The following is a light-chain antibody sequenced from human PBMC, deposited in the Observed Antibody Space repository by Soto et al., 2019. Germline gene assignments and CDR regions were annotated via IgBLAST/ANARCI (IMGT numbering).Light chain of an antibody. Sequence: EIVMTQSPATLSVSPGERATLSCRASQYISTNLAWYHQKPGQAPRLLIYRASTRATGIPARFSGSGSGTEFPLTISSPQSEDSAGYYCQQYQNWPLTFGQGTKVEIK. V-gene: IGKV3-15*01. CDR1: QYISTN. CDR2: RAS. J-gene: IGKJ1*01. CDR3: QQYQNWPLT.